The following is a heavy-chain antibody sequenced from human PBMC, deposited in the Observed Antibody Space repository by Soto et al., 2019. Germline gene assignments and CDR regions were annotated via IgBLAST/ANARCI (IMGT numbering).Heavy chain of an antibody. V-gene: IGHV1-69*13. CDR2: IMPIFGTT. CDR3: ARVSGRGWYNWFDP. D-gene: IGHD6-19*01. Sequence: RASVKVSCKASGYTFTSYGISWVRQAPGQGLEFMGGIMPIFGTTNYAQKFRGRVTITADEPTSTVYMELRSLRSEDTAVYYCARVSGRGWYNWFDPWGQGTPVTVSS. J-gene: IGHJ5*02. CDR1: GYTFTSYG.